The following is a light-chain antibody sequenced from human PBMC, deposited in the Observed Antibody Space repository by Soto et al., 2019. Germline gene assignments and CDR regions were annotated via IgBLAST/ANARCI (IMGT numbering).Light chain of an antibody. CDR3: QQYGTSLFV. CDR2: AAS. J-gene: IGKJ3*01. Sequence: EIVLTQSPGTLSLSPGERATLSCRASQSVSSNYLAWYQQKPGQAPRLLISAASSRATGIPDRFSGSGSGTDFTLTISRLEPEDCAVYYCQQYGTSLFVFGPGTKVDIK. V-gene: IGKV3-20*01. CDR1: QSVSSNY.